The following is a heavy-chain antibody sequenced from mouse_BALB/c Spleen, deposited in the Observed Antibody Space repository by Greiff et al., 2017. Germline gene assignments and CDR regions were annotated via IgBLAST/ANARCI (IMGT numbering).Heavy chain of an antibody. CDR2: IDTSDSYT. CDR3: ARWDGPFAY. D-gene: IGHD2-3*01. CDR1: GYTFTDYW. V-gene: IGHV1-69*01. Sequence: VQLQQPGAELVMPGASVKMSCKASGYTFTDYWMHWVKQRPGQGLEWIGAIDTSDSYTSYNQKFKGKATLTVDESSSTAYMQLSSLTSEDSAVYCCARWDGPFAYWGQGTLVTVSA. J-gene: IGHJ3*01.